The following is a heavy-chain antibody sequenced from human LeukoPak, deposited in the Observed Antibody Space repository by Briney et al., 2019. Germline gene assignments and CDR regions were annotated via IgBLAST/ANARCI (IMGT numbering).Heavy chain of an antibody. Sequence: GGSLRLSCAASGFAFSNHGMNWVRQAPGKGLEWVSGISPSGDITYYADSVKGRFNISRDNSKNTLYLEVISLTAEDTAVYYCAKDDAWLRFGEWSQGTLVTVSS. D-gene: IGHD3-10*01. J-gene: IGHJ4*02. CDR3: AKDDAWLRFGE. V-gene: IGHV3-23*01. CDR2: ISPSGDIT. CDR1: GFAFSNHG.